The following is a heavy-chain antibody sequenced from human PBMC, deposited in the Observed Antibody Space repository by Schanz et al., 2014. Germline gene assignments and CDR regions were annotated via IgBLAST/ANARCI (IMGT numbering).Heavy chain of an antibody. V-gene: IGHV3-66*01. J-gene: IGHJ4*02. CDR1: GFTFSTYA. CDR2: IYIGGNT. Sequence: EVKLLESGGTLVRPGGSLRLSCAASGFTFSTYAMAWVRQAPGKGLEWVSFIYIGGNTYYADSVKGRFTISRDNSKNTVYIQMNSLRAEDTAVYYCARGGPAYYFDDWGQGTLVTVSS. CDR3: ARGGPAYYFDD.